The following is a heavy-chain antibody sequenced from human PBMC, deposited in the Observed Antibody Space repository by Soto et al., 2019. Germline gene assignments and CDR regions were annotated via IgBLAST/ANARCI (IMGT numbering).Heavy chain of an antibody. CDR3: ARGEIATIWPFGC. Sequence: EVQLVESGGGLVQPGGSLRLSCAASGFTFSSYWMHWVRQAPGKGLVWVSRNSDGSRISYADSVKGRLTISRDNAKNTVYLQRIGLRGEDTAVYYCARGEIATIWPFGCWGQGTLVTVSS. J-gene: IGHJ4*02. CDR2: NSDGSRI. D-gene: IGHD2-21*01. CDR1: GFTFSSYW. V-gene: IGHV3-74*01.